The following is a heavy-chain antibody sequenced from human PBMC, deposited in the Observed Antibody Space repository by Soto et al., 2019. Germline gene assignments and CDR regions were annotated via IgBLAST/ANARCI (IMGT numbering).Heavy chain of an antibody. J-gene: IGHJ4*02. CDR3: ARAPSYSISWLDY. Sequence: GSLRLSCAASGFTFSDYAMTWVRQAPGRGLDWVSCINGGGDITYYADPVKGRFTISRDNSKNTLYLQMNSLRAEDAAAYYCARAPSYSISWLDYWGLGTLVTVSS. V-gene: IGHV3-23*01. D-gene: IGHD6-13*01. CDR2: INGGGDIT. CDR1: GFTFSDYA.